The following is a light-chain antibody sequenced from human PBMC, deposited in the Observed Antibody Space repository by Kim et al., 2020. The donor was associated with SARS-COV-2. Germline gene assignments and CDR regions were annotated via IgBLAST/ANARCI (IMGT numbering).Light chain of an antibody. V-gene: IGKV3D-15*01. CDR2: GAS. Sequence: SVYPGERAPLSCRASQSGSSNFAWYQQKPGQAPRRLISGASTRATGIPARFSGSGSGTEFTLTISSLQSEDFAVYYCQQYNNWPYTFGQGTKMEI. CDR3: QQYNNWPYT. J-gene: IGKJ2*01. CDR1: QSGSSN.